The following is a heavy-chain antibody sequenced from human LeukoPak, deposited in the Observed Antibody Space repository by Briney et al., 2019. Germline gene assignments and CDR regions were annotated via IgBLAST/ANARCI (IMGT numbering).Heavy chain of an antibody. CDR1: GFTFSSYG. Sequence: GGSLRLSCAASGFTFSSYGMHWVRQAPGKGLEWVAFIRYDGSNKYYADSVKGRFTISRDNSRNILDLQMDSLRPEDTAVYYCAKDLGLTVGASPFDYWGQGTLVTVSS. CDR3: AKDLGLTVGASPFDY. V-gene: IGHV3-30*02. D-gene: IGHD1-26*01. J-gene: IGHJ4*02. CDR2: IRYDGSNK.